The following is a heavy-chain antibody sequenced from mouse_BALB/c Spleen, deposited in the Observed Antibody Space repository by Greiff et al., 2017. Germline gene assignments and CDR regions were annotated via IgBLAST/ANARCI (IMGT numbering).Heavy chain of an antibody. CDR1: GYSFTDYN. D-gene: IGHD2-2*01. Sequence: VHVKQSGPELVKPGASVKVSCKASGYSFTDYNMYWVKQSHGKSLEWIGYIDPYNGGTSYNQKFKDKATLTADKSSSTAYMQLSSLTSEDSAVYYCARNGCFDYWGQGTTLTVSS. V-gene: IGHV1S135*01. CDR3: ARNGCFDY. J-gene: IGHJ2*01. CDR2: IDPYNGGT.